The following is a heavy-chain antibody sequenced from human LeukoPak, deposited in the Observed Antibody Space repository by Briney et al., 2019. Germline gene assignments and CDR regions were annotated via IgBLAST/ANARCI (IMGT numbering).Heavy chain of an antibody. D-gene: IGHD5-18*01. Sequence: GGSLRLSCAASGFTFSSCAMSWVRQAPGKGLEWVSVIYSGGSTYYADSVKGRFTISSDNSKNTLYLQMNSLSAEDTAVYYCARALLDTAMVTPFDYWGQGTLVTVSS. V-gene: IGHV3-53*01. CDR3: ARALLDTAMVTPFDY. CDR2: IYSGGST. J-gene: IGHJ4*02. CDR1: GFTFSSCA.